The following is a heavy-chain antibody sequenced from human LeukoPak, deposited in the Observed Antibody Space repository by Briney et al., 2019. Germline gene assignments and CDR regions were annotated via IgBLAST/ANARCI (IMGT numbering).Heavy chain of an antibody. CDR2: IYYSGST. J-gene: IGHJ3*02. CDR1: GGSISSYY. Sequence: SETLSLTCTVSGGSISSYYWSWIRQPPGKGLEWIGYIYYSGSTNYNPSLKSQVTISVDTSKNQFSLKLSSVTAADTAVYYCARVPGYSSSWSRDDAFDIWGQGTMVTVSS. D-gene: IGHD6-13*01. V-gene: IGHV4-59*01. CDR3: ARVPGYSSSWSRDDAFDI.